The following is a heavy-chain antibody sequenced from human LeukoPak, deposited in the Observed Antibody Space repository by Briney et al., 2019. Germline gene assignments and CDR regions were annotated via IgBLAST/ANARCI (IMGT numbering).Heavy chain of an antibody. CDR2: IYPGDSDT. CDR3: ARLPYYDFWSGYSGWFDP. V-gene: IGHV5-51*01. D-gene: IGHD3-3*01. J-gene: IGHJ5*02. Sequence: GESLKISCKGSGYSFTSYWIGWVRRMPGKGLEWMGIIYPGDSDTRYSPSFQGQVTISADKSISTAYLQWSSLKASDTAMYYCARLPYYDFWSGYSGWFDPWGQGTLVTVSS. CDR1: GYSFTSYW.